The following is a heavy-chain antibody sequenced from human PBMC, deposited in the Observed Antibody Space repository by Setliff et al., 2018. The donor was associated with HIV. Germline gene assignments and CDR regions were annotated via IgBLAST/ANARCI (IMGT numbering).Heavy chain of an antibody. CDR3: ARDSRTGYFDS. J-gene: IGHJ4*02. D-gene: IGHD2-2*01. CDR2: ISITSGKI. CDR1: GFTFSRHT. V-gene: IGHV3-21*01. Sequence: GGSLRLSCVASGFTFSRHTMNWVRQAPGKGLEWVSSISITSGKISYADSVQGRFTISRDNAKNSLYLQMNSLRAEDTAVYYCARDSRTGYFDSWGQGTLVTVSS.